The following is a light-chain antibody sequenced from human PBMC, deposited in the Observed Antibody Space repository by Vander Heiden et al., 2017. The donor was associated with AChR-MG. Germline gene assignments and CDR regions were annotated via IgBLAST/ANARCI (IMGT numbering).Light chain of an antibody. CDR1: QGISTY. Sequence: DIQMTQSPSSLSASVGDRVTITCRASQGISTYLSWYQQKPGVAPKVLIYASTTLQSGVPPRFSGSGSGTDFTLTISSLQPEDFATYFCQQSYSSPPTFGQGTNLEIK. CDR2: AST. V-gene: IGKV1-39*01. CDR3: QQSYSSPPT. J-gene: IGKJ2*01.